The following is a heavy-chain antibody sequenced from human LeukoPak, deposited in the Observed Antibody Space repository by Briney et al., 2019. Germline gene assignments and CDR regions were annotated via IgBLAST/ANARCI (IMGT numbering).Heavy chain of an antibody. J-gene: IGHJ4*02. D-gene: IGHD2-2*01. CDR3: ARDLDWFRSSTAH. CDR1: GYTFTGYY. V-gene: IGHV1-2*02. CDR2: INPNSGGT. Sequence: GASVKVSCKASGYTFTGYYMHWVRQAPGQGLEWMGWINPNSGGTNYAQKFQGRVTMTRDTSISTAYMELSRLRSDDTAVYYCARDLDWFRSSTAHWGQGTLVTVSS.